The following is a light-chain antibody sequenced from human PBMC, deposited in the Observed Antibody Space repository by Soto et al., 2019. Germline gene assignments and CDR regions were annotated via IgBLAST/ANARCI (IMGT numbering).Light chain of an antibody. CDR2: EGT. CDR1: ISDVGSYNF. CDR3: CSYAGSRTYV. V-gene: IGLV2-23*01. J-gene: IGLJ1*01. Sequence: QSALTQPSSVSGSPGQSITISCTGTISDVGSYNFVSWYRQHPGKAPKLMIYEGTKRPSGVSNRFSGSKSGYTASLTISGLQTEDEADYYCCSYAGSRTYVCGTRTKVTVL.